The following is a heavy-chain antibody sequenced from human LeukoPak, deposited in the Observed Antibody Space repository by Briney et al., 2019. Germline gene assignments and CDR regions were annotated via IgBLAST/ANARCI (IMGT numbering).Heavy chain of an antibody. J-gene: IGHJ3*02. CDR3: ARDACSGGSCPAAFDI. D-gene: IGHD2-15*01. Sequence: GESLKISCKGSGYSFTSYWIGWVRQMPGKGLEWMGIIYPGDSDTRYSPSFQGQVTISADKSISTAYLELSRLRSDDTAVYYCARDACSGGSCPAAFDIWGQGTMVTVSS. CDR2: IYPGDSDT. V-gene: IGHV5-51*01. CDR1: GYSFTSYW.